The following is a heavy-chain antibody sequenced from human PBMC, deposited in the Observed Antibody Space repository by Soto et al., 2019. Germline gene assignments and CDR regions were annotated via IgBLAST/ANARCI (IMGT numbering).Heavy chain of an antibody. V-gene: IGHV3-11*01. CDR1: GFSFSDYY. CDR3: AREVDRALVGSPHYFDY. J-gene: IGHJ4*01. Sequence: QVHLVESGGGLVKPGGSLRLSCAASGFSFSDYYMTWIRQAPGQGLEWVSYISSRSGTIFYADSVKGRFTLSRDNSTNSMYLQMNSLRAEDTAVYYCAREVDRALVGSPHYFDYWGQGTLVTVSS. CDR2: ISSRSGTI. D-gene: IGHD5-18*01.